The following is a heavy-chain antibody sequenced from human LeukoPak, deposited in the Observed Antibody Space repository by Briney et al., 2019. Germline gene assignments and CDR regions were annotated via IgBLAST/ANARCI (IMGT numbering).Heavy chain of an antibody. CDR3: AKREGY. Sequence: GGSLRLSCAASGFPFSSYGMHWVRQAPGKGLEWVAVISYDGSNKYYTDSVKGRFTISRDNSKNTLYLQMNSLRAEDTAVYYCAKREGYWGQGTLVTVSS. CDR2: ISYDGSNK. CDR1: GFPFSSYG. J-gene: IGHJ4*02. V-gene: IGHV3-30*18.